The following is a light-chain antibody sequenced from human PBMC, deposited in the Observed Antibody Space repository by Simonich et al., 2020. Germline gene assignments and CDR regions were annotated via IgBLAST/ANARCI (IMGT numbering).Light chain of an antibody. CDR2: GAS. V-gene: IGKV3D-15*01. J-gene: IGKJ4*01. CDR1: QSVSGN. Sequence: EIVMTQSPAPLSVSPGERATLSCRASQSVSGNFAWYQPKPGQAPTLLIYGASTRATGIPARCSGSGSGTEFTLTISSLQSEDFAVYYCQQYNNWPPLTFGGGTKVEIK. CDR3: QQYNNWPPLT.